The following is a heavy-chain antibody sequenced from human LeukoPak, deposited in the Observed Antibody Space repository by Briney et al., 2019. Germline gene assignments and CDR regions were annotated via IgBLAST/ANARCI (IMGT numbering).Heavy chain of an antibody. D-gene: IGHD6-13*01. CDR1: TLTLNNYW. J-gene: IGHJ4*02. CDR3: ASRAGYTGSWSAFDY. CDR2: IKQDGSEK. Sequence: GGSLRLSCTASTLTLNNYWMSWVRQAPGKGLEWVANIKQDGSEKYHVDSVKGRFTISRDNAKNPLYLQMNSLRAEDTAVYYCASRAGYTGSWSAFDYRGQGTLVTVSS. V-gene: IGHV3-7*05.